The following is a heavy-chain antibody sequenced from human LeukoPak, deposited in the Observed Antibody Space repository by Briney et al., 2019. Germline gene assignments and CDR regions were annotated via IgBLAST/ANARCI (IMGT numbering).Heavy chain of an antibody. J-gene: IGHJ4*02. Sequence: HPGGTLRLSCAASGFNFSSYAMSWVRQAPGKGLEWVSAISGSGGSTYYADSVKGRFTISRDNSKNTLYLQMNSLRAEDTAVYYCAKGGSYYDSKFDYWGQGTLVTVSS. V-gene: IGHV3-23*01. CDR3: AKGGSYYDSKFDY. CDR2: ISGSGGST. CDR1: GFNFSSYA. D-gene: IGHD3-22*01.